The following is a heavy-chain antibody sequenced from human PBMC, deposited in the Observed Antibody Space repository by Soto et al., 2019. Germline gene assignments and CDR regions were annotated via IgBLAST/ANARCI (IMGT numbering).Heavy chain of an antibody. J-gene: IGHJ6*02. Sequence: QVQLQESGPGLAKPSETLSLTCTVSGDSISSYYWTWIRQPPGKGLEWIGYIHSSGSTNYNPSFKSRVTMSVDTSKNRFSLALSSVTTAVTAVYSCARFGRGDSYYGMDVWGQGTTVTVSS. CDR3: ARFGRGDSYYGMDV. V-gene: IGHV4-4*09. CDR2: IHSSGST. D-gene: IGHD2-21*02. CDR1: GDSISSYY.